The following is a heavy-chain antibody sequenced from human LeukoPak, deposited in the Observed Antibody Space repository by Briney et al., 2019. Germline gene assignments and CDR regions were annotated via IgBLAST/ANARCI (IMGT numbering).Heavy chain of an antibody. Sequence: GGSLRLSCAASGFTVNNNYMSWVRQAPGKGLQWVSVIYSGGSTYYADSVKGRFTISRDNSRDTLYLQMNSLRAEDTAVYYCAKGYYDYVWGSYYFDYWGQGTLVTVSS. D-gene: IGHD3-16*01. CDR3: AKGYYDYVWGSYYFDY. V-gene: IGHV3-53*01. CDR2: IYSGGST. CDR1: GFTVNNNY. J-gene: IGHJ4*02.